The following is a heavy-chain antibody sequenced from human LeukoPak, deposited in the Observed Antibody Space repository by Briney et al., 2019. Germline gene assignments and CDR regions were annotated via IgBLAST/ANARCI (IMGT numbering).Heavy chain of an antibody. CDR3: GSLATPGLYFDY. CDR1: GASIRSGDYY. D-gene: IGHD6-6*01. V-gene: IGHV4-30-4*01. CDR2: IYDSGST. J-gene: IGHJ4*02. Sequence: SETLSLTCTVSGASIRSGDYYWSWIRQPPGKGLEWIGYIYDSGSTYYNPSLKSRITISVDTSKYQFSLRLRSVTAADTAVYYCGSLATPGLYFDYWGLGTLVTVSS.